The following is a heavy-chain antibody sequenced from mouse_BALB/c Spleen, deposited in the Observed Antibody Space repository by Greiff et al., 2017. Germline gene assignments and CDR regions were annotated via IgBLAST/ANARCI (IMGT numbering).Heavy chain of an antibody. CDR2: IDPENGDT. D-gene: IGHD2-4*01. Sequence: EVQLQQSGAELVRSGASVKLSCTASGFNIKDYYMHWVKQRPEQGLEWIGWIDPENGDTEYAPKFQGKATMTADTSSNTAYLQLSSLTSEDTAVYYCNAFMITTAYWGQGTLVTVSA. CDR3: NAFMITTAY. CDR1: GFNIKDYY. J-gene: IGHJ3*01. V-gene: IGHV14-4*02.